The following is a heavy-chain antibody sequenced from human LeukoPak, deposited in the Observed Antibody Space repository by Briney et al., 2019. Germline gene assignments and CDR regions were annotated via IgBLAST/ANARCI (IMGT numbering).Heavy chain of an antibody. V-gene: IGHV3-30*18. CDR3: AKALTSGTYYNYAFDI. D-gene: IGHD1-26*01. J-gene: IGHJ3*02. CDR1: GFTFSSYG. Sequence: GGSLRLSCAASGFTFSSYGMHWVRQAPGKGLEWVAVISYDGSNTYYADSVRGRFTISRDNSKNTLYLQMNSLRAEDTAVYYCAKALTSGTYYNYAFDIWGQGTVVTVSS. CDR2: ISYDGSNT.